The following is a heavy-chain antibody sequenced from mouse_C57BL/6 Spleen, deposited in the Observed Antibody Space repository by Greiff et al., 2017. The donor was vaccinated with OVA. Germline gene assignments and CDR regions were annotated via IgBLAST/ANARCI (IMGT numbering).Heavy chain of an antibody. D-gene: IGHD3-3*01. CDR1: GYTFTSYW. Sequence: VQLQQPGAELVRPGTSVKLSCKASGYTFTSYWMHWVKQRPGQGLEWIGVIDPSDSYTNYNQKFKGKATLTVDTSSSTAYMQLSSLTSEDSAVYYCARRDNYTESDFDVWGTGTTVTVSS. J-gene: IGHJ1*03. CDR3: ARRDNYTESDFDV. CDR2: IDPSDSYT. V-gene: IGHV1-59*01.